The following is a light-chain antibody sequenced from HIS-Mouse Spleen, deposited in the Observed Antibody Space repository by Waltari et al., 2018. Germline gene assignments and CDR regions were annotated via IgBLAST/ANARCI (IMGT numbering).Light chain of an antibody. V-gene: IGKV3-20*01. CDR3: QQYGSSLTWT. CDR2: GAS. Sequence: EIVLTQSPGTLSLSPGERATLSCRASQSVSSSYLAWYQQKPGQAPRRLIYGASSRATGIPDRFSCSGSGTDFTLTISRLEPEDFAVYYCQQYGSSLTWTFGQGTKVEIK. CDR1: QSVSSSY. J-gene: IGKJ1*01.